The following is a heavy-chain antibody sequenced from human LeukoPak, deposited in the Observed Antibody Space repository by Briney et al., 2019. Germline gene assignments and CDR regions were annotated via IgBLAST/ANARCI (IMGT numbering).Heavy chain of an antibody. CDR1: GFTFSNYW. Sequence: GGSLRHSCAASGFTFSNYWMHWVRQSPGKGLVWVSRVKSDGTITSYADSVKGRFTISRDNAKNTLYLRMNSLRVEDTAVYYCVRVMPVAGSDSWGQGTLVTVSS. CDR2: VKSDGTIT. V-gene: IGHV3-74*01. CDR3: VRVMPVAGSDS. D-gene: IGHD6-19*01. J-gene: IGHJ4*02.